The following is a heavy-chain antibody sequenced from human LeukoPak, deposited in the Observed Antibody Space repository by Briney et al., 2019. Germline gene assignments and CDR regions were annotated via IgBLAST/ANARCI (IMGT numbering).Heavy chain of an antibody. CDR2: IYSGGST. CDR1: GFTVSSNY. J-gene: IGHJ4*02. D-gene: IGHD3-10*01. V-gene: IGHV3-66*01. Sequence: GGSLRLSCAASGFTVSSNYMSWVRQAPGKGLEGVSVIYSGGSTYYADSVKGRFTISRDNSKNTLYLQMNSLRAEDTAVYYCARDSGSRGYFDYWGQGTLVTVSS. CDR3: ARDSGSRGYFDY.